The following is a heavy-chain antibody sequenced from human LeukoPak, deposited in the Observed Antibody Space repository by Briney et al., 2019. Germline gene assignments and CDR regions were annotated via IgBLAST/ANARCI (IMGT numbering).Heavy chain of an antibody. Sequence: ALVKVSCKASGYTFTGYYIHWMRQAPGQGLEWMGWINPNSGGTNYAQKFQGRVTMTRDTSITTAYMELSSLRSDDTAVFYCAVNFGSGTYSSSYEYFDFWGQGTLVTVSS. J-gene: IGHJ4*02. CDR1: GYTFTGYY. CDR3: AVNFGSGTYSSSYEYFDF. D-gene: IGHD3-10*01. V-gene: IGHV1-2*02. CDR2: INPNSGGT.